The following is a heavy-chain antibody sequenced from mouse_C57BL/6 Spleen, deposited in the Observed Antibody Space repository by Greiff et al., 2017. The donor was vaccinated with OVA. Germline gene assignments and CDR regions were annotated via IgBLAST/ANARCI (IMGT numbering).Heavy chain of an antibody. Sequence: QVHVKQSGAELVKPGASVKMSCKASGYTFTSYWITWVKQRPGQGLEWIGDIYPGSGSTNYNEKFKSKATLTVDTSSSTAYMQLSSLTSEDSAVYYCARGRAYYFDYWGQGTTLTVSS. CDR2: IYPGSGST. J-gene: IGHJ2*01. D-gene: IGHD3-1*01. V-gene: IGHV1-55*01. CDR1: GYTFTSYW. CDR3: ARGRAYYFDY.